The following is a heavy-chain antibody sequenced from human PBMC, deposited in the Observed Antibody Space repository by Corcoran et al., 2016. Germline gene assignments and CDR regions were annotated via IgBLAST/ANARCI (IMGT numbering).Heavy chain of an antibody. J-gene: IGHJ4*02. Sequence: QVQLVQSGAEVKKPGSSVKVSCKTSGGTFSSYAISWVRQAPGQGLEWMGGIIPIFGTANYAQKFQGRVTITADESTSTAYMELSSLRSEDTAMYYCARGHGTWYYDSSGYPFDYWGQGTLVTVSS. CDR3: ARGHGTWYYDSSGYPFDY. CDR2: IIPIFGTA. V-gene: IGHV1-69*19. D-gene: IGHD3-22*01. CDR1: GGTFSSYA.